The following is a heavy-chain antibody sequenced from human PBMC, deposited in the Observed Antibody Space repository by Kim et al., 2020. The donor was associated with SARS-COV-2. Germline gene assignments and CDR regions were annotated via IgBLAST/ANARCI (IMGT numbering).Heavy chain of an antibody. J-gene: IGHJ4*02. D-gene: IGHD3-10*01. CDR2: ITLTGNT. V-gene: IGHV4-4*07. Sequence: SETLSLTCSVSGDSISNKEWSWIRQPAGKGLEWIGRITLTGNTAYNPSLQSRVTMSVDTSKTQFSLRLSFVSAADTAVYYCVKQDFGFPAVWGQGLLVTVSS. CDR3: VKQDFGFPAV. CDR1: GDSISNKE.